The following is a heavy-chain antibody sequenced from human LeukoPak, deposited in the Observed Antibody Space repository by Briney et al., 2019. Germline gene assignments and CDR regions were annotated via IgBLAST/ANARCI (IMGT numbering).Heavy chain of an antibody. CDR1: GFTFSNYA. CDR3: ARSVGATMRKNLYFDY. J-gene: IGHJ4*02. V-gene: IGHV3-23*01. CDR2: ISGSGGST. D-gene: IGHD1-26*01. Sequence: PGGSLRLSCAASGFTFSNYAMTWVRQAPGKGLEWVSAISGSGGSTYYADSVKGRFTISRDNSKNTLYLQMNSLRAEDTAAYYCARSVGATMRKNLYFDYWGQGTLVTVSS.